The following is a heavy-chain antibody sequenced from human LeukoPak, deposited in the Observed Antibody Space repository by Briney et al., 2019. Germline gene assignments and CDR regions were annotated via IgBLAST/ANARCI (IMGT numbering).Heavy chain of an antibody. CDR2: IIPIFGTA. D-gene: IGHD3-3*01. CDR1: GGTFSSYA. Sequence: SVKVSCKESGGTFSSYAISWVRQAPGQGREWMGGIIPIFGTANYAQKFQGGVTITADESTSTAYMELSSLRSEDTAVYYCASERAYYDFWSGYYTDDAFDIWGQGTMVTVSS. J-gene: IGHJ3*02. V-gene: IGHV1-69*01. CDR3: ASERAYYDFWSGYYTDDAFDI.